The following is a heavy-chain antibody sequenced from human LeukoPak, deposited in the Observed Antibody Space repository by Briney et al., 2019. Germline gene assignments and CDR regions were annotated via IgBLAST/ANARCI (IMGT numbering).Heavy chain of an antibody. CDR2: IYYSGST. CDR3: ARVLEDYYDIPAAFDI. CDR1: GGSISSYY. Sequence: SETLSLTCTVSGGSISSYYWSWIRQPPGKGLEWIGYIYYSGSTNYNPSLKSRVTISVDTSKNQFSLKLSSVTAADTAVYYCARVLEDYYDIPAAFDIWGQGTMVTASS. V-gene: IGHV4-59*01. D-gene: IGHD3-22*01. J-gene: IGHJ3*02.